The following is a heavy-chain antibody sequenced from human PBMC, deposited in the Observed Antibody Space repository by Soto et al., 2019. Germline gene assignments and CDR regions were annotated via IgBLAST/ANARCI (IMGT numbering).Heavy chain of an antibody. CDR2: IGGSGGYT. V-gene: IGHV3-23*01. CDR3: AKALIVVDTDYGMDV. CDR1: GFTFSSYV. J-gene: IGHJ6*02. D-gene: IGHD2-21*01. Sequence: PWWSLRLSCAASGFTFSSYVMSWFRQAPGKGLEWVSAIGGSGGYTYYADSVKGRFTISRDNSKNTLYLQMNSLRAEDTAVYYCAKALIVVDTDYGMDVWGQGTTVTVSS.